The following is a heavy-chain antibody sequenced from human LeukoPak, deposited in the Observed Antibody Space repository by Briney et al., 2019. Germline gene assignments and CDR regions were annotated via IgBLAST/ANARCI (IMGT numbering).Heavy chain of an antibody. V-gene: IGHV4-39*01. J-gene: IGHJ4*02. D-gene: IGHD6-19*01. CDR2: IYYSGST. CDR3: ARGKGAGWYTPSYFDY. CDR1: GGSISSSSYY. Sequence: PSETLSLTCTVSGGSISSSSYYWGWIRQPPGKGLEWIGSIYYSGSTYYNPSLKSRVTISVDTSKNQFSLKLSSVTAADTAVYYCARGKGAGWYTPSYFDYWGQGTLVTVSS.